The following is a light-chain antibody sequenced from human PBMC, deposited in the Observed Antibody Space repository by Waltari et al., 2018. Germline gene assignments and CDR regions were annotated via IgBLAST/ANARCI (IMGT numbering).Light chain of an antibody. Sequence: DIQMTQSPSFLSASVGDRVTITCQASQDIRKNLNWFQQKPGKAPQVLIFDASDSQAAVPSSCSGSGSGTDFAFTISSLQPEDIGTYFCQQYANLPLTFGGGTRVEIK. CDR3: QQYANLPLT. V-gene: IGKV1-33*01. CDR2: DAS. CDR1: QDIRKN. J-gene: IGKJ4*01.